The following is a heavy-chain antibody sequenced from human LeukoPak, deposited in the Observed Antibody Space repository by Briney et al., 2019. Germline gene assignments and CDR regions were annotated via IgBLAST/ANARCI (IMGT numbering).Heavy chain of an antibody. CDR3: ARDSGSYYDRLDC. V-gene: IGHV3-48*01. J-gene: IGHJ4*02. CDR1: GFAFSDYS. D-gene: IGHD3-22*01. Sequence: GGSLRLSCSASGFAFSDYSLNWVRQTPGKGQEWVSYISVSGATVKYADSVKGRFTISRDNGRNSLYLQMNSLRAEDTAVYYCARDSGSYYDRLDCWGQGSLVTVSS. CDR2: ISVSGATV.